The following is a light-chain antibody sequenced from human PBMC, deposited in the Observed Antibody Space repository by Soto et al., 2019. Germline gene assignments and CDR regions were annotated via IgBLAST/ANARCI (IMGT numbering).Light chain of an antibody. CDR1: QGIRDA. CDR2: AAS. CDR3: LQHNSYPQT. Sequence: DIQITQSPSSLSASVGDRVTITCRASQGIRDALGWYQQKPGKAPKRLIYAASSLQSGVPSRFSGSGSGTEFTLTISSLQPEDFATYYCLQHNSYPQTVGQGTKVEIK. J-gene: IGKJ1*01. V-gene: IGKV1-17*01.